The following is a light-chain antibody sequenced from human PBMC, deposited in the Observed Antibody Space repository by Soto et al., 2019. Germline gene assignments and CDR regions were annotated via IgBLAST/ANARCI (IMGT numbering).Light chain of an antibody. CDR2: WAS. CDR1: QSISSY. J-gene: IGKJ3*01. V-gene: IGKV1-39*01. CDR3: QQYYSSPLT. Sequence: DIQMTQSPSSLSASVGDRVTITCRASQSISSYLNWYQQKSGQSPKLLFYWASTRQPEVPDRFSGSGSGTDFTLTISSLQAEDVAVYYCQQYYSSPLTFGPGTRVDVK.